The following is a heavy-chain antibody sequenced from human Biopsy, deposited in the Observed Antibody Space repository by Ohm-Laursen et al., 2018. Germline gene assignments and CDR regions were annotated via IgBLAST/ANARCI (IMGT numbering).Heavy chain of an antibody. CDR3: ARGPSGVATIG. J-gene: IGHJ4*02. CDR1: GFDFSDYS. V-gene: IGHV3-21*01. D-gene: IGHD5-24*01. CDR2: VTTTSSYI. Sequence: SLRLSCAASGFDFSDYSMSWVRQAPGKGLEWVSSVTTTSSYIYYADSVKGRFTISRDGSKNTLYLQMNSLRVEDTAVYYCARGPSGVATIGRGQGTLVTVSS.